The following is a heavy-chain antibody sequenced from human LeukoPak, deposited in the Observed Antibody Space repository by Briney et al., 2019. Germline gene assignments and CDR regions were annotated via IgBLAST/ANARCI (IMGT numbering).Heavy chain of an antibody. CDR1: GYTFTSYG. CDR3: ARGFDGLRLKGQYFDY. CDR2: ISAYNGNT. J-gene: IGHJ4*02. D-gene: IGHD5/OR15-5a*01. V-gene: IGHV1-18*01. Sequence: GASVKVSCKASGYTFTSYGISWVRQAPGQGLEWMGWISAYNGNTNYAQKLQGRVTMTTDTSTSTVYMEVTSLRSEDTAVYYCARGFDGLRLKGQYFDYWGQGTLVTVSS.